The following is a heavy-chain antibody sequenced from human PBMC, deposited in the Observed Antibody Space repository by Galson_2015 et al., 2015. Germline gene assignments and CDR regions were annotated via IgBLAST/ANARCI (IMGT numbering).Heavy chain of an antibody. D-gene: IGHD2-2*01. CDR3: ARLGGPPASRYCYYGRDV. J-gene: IGHJ6*02. Sequence: SVKVSCKASGFTFSSYGINWVRQVPGQGLEWLGWIGANNDNRNYAQNFQDRVTLTTDTSTSTASMALRSLRSDDTAVYFFARLGGPPASRYCYYGRDVGGQGTAGTV. CDR1: GFTFSSYG. V-gene: IGHV1-18*04. CDR2: IGANNDNR.